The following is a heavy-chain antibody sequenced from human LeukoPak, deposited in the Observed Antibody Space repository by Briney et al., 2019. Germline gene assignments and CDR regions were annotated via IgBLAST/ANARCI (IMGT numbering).Heavy chain of an antibody. CDR1: GGTISSSNW. V-gene: IGHV4-4*02. J-gene: IGHJ3*02. CDR3: ARDQGYSSGWYSRRNAFDI. D-gene: IGHD6-19*01. Sequence: SGTLSLTCAVSGGTISSSNWWSWVGQPPGKGLEWIGEIYHSGSTNYNPSLKSRVTISVDKSKNQFSLKLSSVTAADTAVYYCARDQGYSSGWYSRRNAFDIWGQGTMVTVSS. CDR2: IYHSGST.